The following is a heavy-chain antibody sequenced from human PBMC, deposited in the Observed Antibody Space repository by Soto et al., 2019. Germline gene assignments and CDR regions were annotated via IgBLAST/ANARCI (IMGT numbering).Heavy chain of an antibody. Sequence: QVQLVQSGAEVKKPGASVKVSCKTSGYTFTNFGISWVRQAPGQGLEWMGWISAYNGNTNDAQKFQGRVTMTTDTSTRTGFMEVRSLRSDEAAVSYCGRGGTPMDFWGQGTLVTVSS. CDR3: GRGGTPMDF. J-gene: IGHJ4*02. CDR1: GYTFTNFG. V-gene: IGHV1-18*01. CDR2: ISAYNGNT. D-gene: IGHD3-16*01.